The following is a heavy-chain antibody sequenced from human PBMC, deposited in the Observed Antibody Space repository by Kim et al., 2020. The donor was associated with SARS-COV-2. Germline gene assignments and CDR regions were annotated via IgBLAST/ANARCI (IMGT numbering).Heavy chain of an antibody. CDR2: IYTDGST. CDR1: GGSISSYH. J-gene: IGHJ4*02. V-gene: IGHV4-4*07. CDR3: ARDWGAYGFWSSFDY. Sequence: SETLSLTCVVAGGSISSYHWSWIRQPAGKGLEWIGRIYTDGSTTLNPSLKSRVSMSLVTPKNQLSLKVPSLTAADTAVYYFARDWGAYGFWSSFDYWGQG. D-gene: IGHD3-16*01.